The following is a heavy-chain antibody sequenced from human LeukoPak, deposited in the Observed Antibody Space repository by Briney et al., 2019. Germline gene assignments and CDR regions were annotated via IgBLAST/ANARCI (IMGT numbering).Heavy chain of an antibody. CDR1: GFTFSSYG. Sequence: PGGTLRLSCAASGFTFSSYGMSWVRQAPGKGLEWVSLISGSGVRTYYADSVKGRFTISRDNSKNTLYLQMNSLRVEDTAAYYCAKDGRGYCSGGTCYLGWFDPWGQGTLVTVSS. CDR3: AKDGRGYCSGGTCYLGWFDP. D-gene: IGHD2-15*01. CDR2: ISGSGVRT. J-gene: IGHJ5*02. V-gene: IGHV3-23*01.